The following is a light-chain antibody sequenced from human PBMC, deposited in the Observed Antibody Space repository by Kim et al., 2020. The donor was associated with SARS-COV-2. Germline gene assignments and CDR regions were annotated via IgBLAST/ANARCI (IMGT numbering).Light chain of an antibody. CDR1: QSVSSY. J-gene: IGKJ1*01. V-gene: IGKV3-11*01. Sequence: EIVLTQSPATLSLSPGERATLSCRASQSVSSYLAWYQQKPGQAPSLLIYDASNRATGIPARFSGSGSGTDFTLTISSLEPEDFAVYYCQQRSNRPPTFGQGTKVDIK. CDR3: QQRSNRPPT. CDR2: DAS.